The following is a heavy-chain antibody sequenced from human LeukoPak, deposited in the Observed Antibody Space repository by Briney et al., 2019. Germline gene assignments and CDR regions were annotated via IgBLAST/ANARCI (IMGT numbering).Heavy chain of an antibody. V-gene: IGHV4-59*01. Sequence: SETLSLTCTVSGGSISSYYWSWIRQPPGKGLEWIGYIYYSGSTNYNPSLKSRVTISVDTSKNQFSLKLSSVTAADTAVYYCARAGPTTVTGWFDPWGQGTLVTVSS. CDR2: IYYSGST. J-gene: IGHJ5*02. CDR1: GGSISSYY. D-gene: IGHD4-17*01. CDR3: ARAGPTTVTGWFDP.